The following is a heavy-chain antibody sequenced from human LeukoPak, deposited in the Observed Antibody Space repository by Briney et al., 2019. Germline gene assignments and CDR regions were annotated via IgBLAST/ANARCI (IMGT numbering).Heavy chain of an antibody. CDR2: IYHSGST. D-gene: IGHD3-16*01. V-gene: IGHV4-38-2*01. J-gene: IGHJ3*02. CDR1: GYSISSGYY. CDR3: ARIEGDPDAFDI. Sequence: PSETLSLTCAVSGYSISSGYYWGWIRQPPGKGLEWIGSIYHSGSTYYNPSLKSRVTISVDTSKNQFSLKLSSVTAADTAVYYCARIEGDPDAFDIWGQGTMVTASS.